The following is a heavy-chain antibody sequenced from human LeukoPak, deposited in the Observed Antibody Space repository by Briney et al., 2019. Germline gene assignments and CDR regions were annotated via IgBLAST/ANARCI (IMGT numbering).Heavy chain of an antibody. CDR1: GFTLRYYY. CDR2: MSSTGNTI. Sequence: PGGSLRLSCTASGFTLRYYYMSWIRQAPGKGLEWISYMSSTGNTIYYAESVKGRFTVSRDSANNSMSLQMTSLRAEDSAVYYCARSSSYFTYFDLWGRDTLVTVSS. D-gene: IGHD2/OR15-2a*01. J-gene: IGHJ2*01. V-gene: IGHV3-11*04. CDR3: ARSSSYFTYFDL.